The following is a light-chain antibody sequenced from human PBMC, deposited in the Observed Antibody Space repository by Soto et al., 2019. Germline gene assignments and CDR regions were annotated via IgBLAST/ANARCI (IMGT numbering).Light chain of an antibody. J-gene: IGKJ1*01. CDR1: QSVNNNY. CDR3: QQTYSNPRT. V-gene: IGKV3-20*01. CDR2: GAS. Sequence: VLTQSPGTLSLSPGERATLSCRASQSVNNNYLAWYQQKPGQSPRLLIYGASIRATAIPDRFSGSGSGTDFTLTISSLQPEDSATYYCQQTYSNPRTFGQGTKVEIK.